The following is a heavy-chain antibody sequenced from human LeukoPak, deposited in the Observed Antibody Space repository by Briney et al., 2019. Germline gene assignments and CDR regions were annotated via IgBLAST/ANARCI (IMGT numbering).Heavy chain of an antibody. CDR2: VIHIGST. Sequence: PSETLSLTCGVYGESFSGFYWSWIRQPPGKGLEWIGQVIHIGSTNYNPSLKSRVTISVDTSKNQLSLKLNSVTAADTAVYYCAREGGDYVWGSYRQFDYWGQETLVTVSS. V-gene: IGHV4-34*12. CDR1: GESFSGFY. D-gene: IGHD3-16*02. J-gene: IGHJ4*02. CDR3: AREGGDYVWGSYRQFDY.